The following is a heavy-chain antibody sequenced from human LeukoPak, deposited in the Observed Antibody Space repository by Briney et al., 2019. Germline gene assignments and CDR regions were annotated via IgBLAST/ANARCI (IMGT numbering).Heavy chain of an antibody. Sequence: PSETLSLTCTVPGGSISSSSYYWGWIRQPPGKGLEWIGSIYYSGSTYYNPSLKSRVTISVDTSKNQFSLKLSSVTAADTAVYYCARRIAAAVDYWGQGTLVTVSS. V-gene: IGHV4-39*01. CDR1: GGSISSSSYY. CDR3: ARRIAAAVDY. CDR2: IYYSGST. D-gene: IGHD6-13*01. J-gene: IGHJ4*02.